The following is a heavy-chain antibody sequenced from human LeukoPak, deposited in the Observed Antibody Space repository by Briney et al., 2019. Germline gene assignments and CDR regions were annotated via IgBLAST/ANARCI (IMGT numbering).Heavy chain of an antibody. J-gene: IGHJ4*02. D-gene: IGHD1-26*01. Sequence: GGSLRLSCAASGFTFSSSWIHWVRQAPGKGLVWVSRINKDGSVTDYAESVKGRFSISRDNAKNTLYQRMNSLRVEDTAIYYCVKVRGRARVGYFDYWGQGTLVTVSS. CDR1: GFTFSSSW. CDR3: VKVRGRARVGYFDY. CDR2: INKDGSVT. V-gene: IGHV3-74*01.